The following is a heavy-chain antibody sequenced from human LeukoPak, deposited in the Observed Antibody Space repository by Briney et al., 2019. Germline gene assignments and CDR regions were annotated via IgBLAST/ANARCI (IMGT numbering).Heavy chain of an antibody. J-gene: IGHJ6*03. D-gene: IGHD1-1*01. CDR2: VDHTGST. CDR1: DDSITMYY. V-gene: IGHV4-59*01. Sequence: SETLSLTCSVSDDSITMYYWTWIRQPPGKGLEWIGYVDHTGSTNFNPSLNGRVSISRDTTKNLFSLRLRSVTAADTAVYFRARGRVSSSTWYSTYYYYFYMDVWGKGTTVTVSS. CDR3: ARGRVSSSTWYSTYYYYFYMDV.